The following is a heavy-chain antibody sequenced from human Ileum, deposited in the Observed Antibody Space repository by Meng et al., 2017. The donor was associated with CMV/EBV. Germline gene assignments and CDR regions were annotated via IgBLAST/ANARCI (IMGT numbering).Heavy chain of an antibody. CDR3: ARDWGPRYCSSTSCFGFDP. CDR1: LYTFTGYY. V-gene: IGHV1-2*02. Sequence: AQVVESGAEVKKPGASVKVSCKASLYTFTGYYMHWGRQAPGQGLEWMGWINPNSGGTNYAQKFQGRVTMTRDTSISTAYMELSRLRSDDTAVYYCARDWGPRYCSSTSCFGFDPWGQGTLVTVSS. CDR2: INPNSGGT. J-gene: IGHJ5*02. D-gene: IGHD2-2*01.